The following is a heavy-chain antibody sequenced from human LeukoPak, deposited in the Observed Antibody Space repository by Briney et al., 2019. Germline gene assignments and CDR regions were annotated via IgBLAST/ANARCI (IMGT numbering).Heavy chain of an antibody. D-gene: IGHD6-13*01. Sequence: SETLSLTCAVYGGSFSGYYWTWIRQPPGKGLEWIGEIYHSGSTNYNPSLKSRVTISVDTSKNQFSLKLSSVTAADTAVYYCARDNGRSSSFDYWGQGTLVTVSS. CDR3: ARDNGRSSSFDY. CDR2: IYHSGST. V-gene: IGHV4-34*01. CDR1: GGSFSGYY. J-gene: IGHJ4*02.